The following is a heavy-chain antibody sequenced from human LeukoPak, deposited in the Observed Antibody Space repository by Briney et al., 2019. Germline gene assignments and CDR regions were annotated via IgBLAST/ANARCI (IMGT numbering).Heavy chain of an antibody. Sequence: GGSLRLSCATSGFTFSSNYMSWVRQAPGKGLEWVSVIYSGGSTYYADSVKGRFTISRDNSKNTLYLQMNSLRAEDTAVYYCARAVPLRGAALSDYWGQGTLVTVSS. J-gene: IGHJ4*02. D-gene: IGHD3-10*01. CDR1: GFTFSSNY. CDR3: ARAVPLRGAALSDY. V-gene: IGHV3-53*01. CDR2: IYSGGST.